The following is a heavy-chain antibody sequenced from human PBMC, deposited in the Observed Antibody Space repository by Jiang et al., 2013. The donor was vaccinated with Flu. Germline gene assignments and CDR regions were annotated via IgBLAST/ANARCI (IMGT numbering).Heavy chain of an antibody. CDR1: GYTFSSYW. J-gene: IGHJ1*01. V-gene: IGHV5-10-1*01. D-gene: IGHD3-22*01. Sequence: GAEVKKPGESLKISCEGSGYTFSSYWIGWVRQMPGKGLEWMGRIDPSDSYTNYSPSFQGHVTISADKSISTAYLQWSSLKASDTAMYYCASWPTRYYDSSGYSSAEYF. CDR2: IDPSDSYT. CDR3: ASWPTRYYDSSGYSSAEYF.